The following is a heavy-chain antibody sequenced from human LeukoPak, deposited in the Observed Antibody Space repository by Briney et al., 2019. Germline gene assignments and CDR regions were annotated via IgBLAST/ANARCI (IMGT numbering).Heavy chain of an antibody. CDR3: ARDVRYISSSGGFWFDP. V-gene: IGHV4-59*01. J-gene: IGHJ5*02. Sequence: SETLSLTCSVSGGSISSYYWSWIRQPPGKGLEWIGYTYHSGSTNYNPSLKSRVTISEDTSKNYFSLKLSSETAADTAVYYCARDVRYISSSGGFWFDPWGQGTLVTVSS. D-gene: IGHD6-6*01. CDR1: GGSISSYY. CDR2: TYHSGST.